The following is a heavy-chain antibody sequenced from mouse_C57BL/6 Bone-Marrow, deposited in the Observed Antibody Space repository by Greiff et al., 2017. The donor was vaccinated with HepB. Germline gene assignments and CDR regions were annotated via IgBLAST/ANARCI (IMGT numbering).Heavy chain of an antibody. CDR3: ARITTVVALDY. CDR2: ISYDGSN. V-gene: IGHV3-6*01. Sequence: DVQLQESGPGLVKPSQSLSLTCSVTGYSITSGYYWNWIRQFPGNKLEWMGYISYDGSNNYNPSLKNRISITRDTSKNQFFLKLNSVTTEDTASYYCARITTVVALDYWGQGTTLTVSS. CDR1: GYSITSGYY. D-gene: IGHD1-1*01. J-gene: IGHJ2*01.